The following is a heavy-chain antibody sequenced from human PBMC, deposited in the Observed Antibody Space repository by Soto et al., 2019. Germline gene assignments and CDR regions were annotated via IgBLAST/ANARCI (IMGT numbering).Heavy chain of an antibody. CDR2: VYYSGST. Sequence: SETLSLTCTVSGGSISSYYWSWIRQPPGKGLEWIGYVYYSGSTNYNPSLKSRVTISVDTSKNQFSLKLSSVTAADTAVYYCARHAANFDYWGQGTLVTVSS. CDR1: GGSISSYY. D-gene: IGHD6-25*01. CDR3: ARHAANFDY. V-gene: IGHV4-59*08. J-gene: IGHJ4*02.